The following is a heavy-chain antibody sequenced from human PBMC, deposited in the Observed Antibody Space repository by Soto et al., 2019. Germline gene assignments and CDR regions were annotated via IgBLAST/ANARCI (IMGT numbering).Heavy chain of an antibody. CDR1: GFVFKDAS. CDR3: ARSGDYYYYYMDV. Sequence: GSLRLSCAASGFVFKDASIHWVRQVPGKGLVWVSRINSDGSSTSYADSVKGRFTISRDNAKNTLYLQMNSLRAEDTAVYYCARSGDYYYYYMDVWGKGTTVTVSS. V-gene: IGHV3-74*01. J-gene: IGHJ6*03. D-gene: IGHD5-12*01. CDR2: INSDGSST.